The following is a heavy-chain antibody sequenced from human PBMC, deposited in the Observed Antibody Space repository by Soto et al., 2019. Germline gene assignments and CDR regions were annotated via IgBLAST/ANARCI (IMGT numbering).Heavy chain of an antibody. Sequence: EVQLLESGGGLVQPGGSLRLSCAASGFTFSTFDMTWVRQAPGKGLEWVSLIRGVAGSTHYPDSVKGRFTISKDTSNNVLYREMHSLRADDTAVYFCVKGAWLDYWGQGNMVTVSS. V-gene: IGHV3-23*01. CDR1: GFTFSTFD. CDR3: VKGAWLDY. CDR2: IRGVAGST. J-gene: IGHJ4*02.